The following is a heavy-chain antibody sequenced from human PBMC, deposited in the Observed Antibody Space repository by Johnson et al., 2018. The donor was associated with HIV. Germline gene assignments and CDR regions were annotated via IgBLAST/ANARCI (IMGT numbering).Heavy chain of an antibody. D-gene: IGHD5-18*01. CDR3: AKHSYGLRGAFDI. Sequence: VQLVESGGGLVQPGGSLRLSCAASGFTFSSYWMHWVRQAPGKGLMWVSRINSDGSTTSYADSVKGRFTISRDNSNNTLHLQMNSLSAEDTAVYYCAKHSYGLRGAFDIWGQGTMVTVSS. J-gene: IGHJ3*02. V-gene: IGHV3-74*02. CDR1: GFTFSSYW. CDR2: INSDGSTT.